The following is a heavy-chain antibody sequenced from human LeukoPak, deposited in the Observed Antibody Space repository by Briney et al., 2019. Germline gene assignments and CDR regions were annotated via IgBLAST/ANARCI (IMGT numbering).Heavy chain of an antibody. CDR1: GSTFSSYA. V-gene: IGHV3-23*01. Sequence: GGSLRLSCAASGSTFSSYAMNWVRQAPGKGLEWVSSISSSGGSTYYADSVKGRFTISRDNSKNTLYLQMNSLRAEDTAVYYCAKDLGDGYNSYHYYGMDVWGQGTTVTVSS. D-gene: IGHD5-24*01. J-gene: IGHJ6*02. CDR3: AKDLGDGYNSYHYYGMDV. CDR2: ISSSGGST.